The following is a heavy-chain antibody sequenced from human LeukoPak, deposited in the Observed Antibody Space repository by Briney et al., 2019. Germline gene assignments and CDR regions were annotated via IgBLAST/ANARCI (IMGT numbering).Heavy chain of an antibody. CDR3: ARGYCSGGSCYFPYYYYGMDV. Sequence: SETLSLTCAVYGGSFSGYYWSWLRQPPGKGLEWIGEINHSGSTNYNPSLKSRVTISVDTSKNQFSLKLSSVTAADTAVYYCARGYCSGGSCYFPYYYYGMDVWGQGTTVTVSS. CDR2: INHSGST. D-gene: IGHD2-15*01. V-gene: IGHV4-34*01. J-gene: IGHJ6*02. CDR1: GGSFSGYY.